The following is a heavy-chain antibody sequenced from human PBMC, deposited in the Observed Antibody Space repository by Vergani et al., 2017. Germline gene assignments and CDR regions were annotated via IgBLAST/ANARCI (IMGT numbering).Heavy chain of an antibody. J-gene: IGHJ4*02. CDR2: IRSKAYGGTT. Sequence: EVQLVESGGGLVQPGRSLRLSCTGSGFTFGDYALSWVRQAPGRGLEWVGFIRSKAYGGTTEYAASVKGRFTISRDDSKSIAYLQMNSLKTEDTAVYYCAVPIMLQQLVSITPDEWEPFDYWGQGTLVTVSS. D-gene: IGHD6-13*01. CDR1: GFTFGDYA. V-gene: IGHV3-49*04. CDR3: AVPIMLQQLVSITPDEWEPFDY.